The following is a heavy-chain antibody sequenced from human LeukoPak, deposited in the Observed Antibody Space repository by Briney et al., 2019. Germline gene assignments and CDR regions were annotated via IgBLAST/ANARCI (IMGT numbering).Heavy chain of an antibody. D-gene: IGHD1-26*01. V-gene: IGHV3-30*18. CDR3: AKDRYSGSYLQTGPCAH. CDR2: ISYDGSTK. J-gene: IGHJ4*02. Sequence: GGSLRLSCAASGFTFSSYGMHWVRQAPGKGLEWVAVISYDGSTKYYANSVKGRFTISRDNPKNTLFLQMNSLRVEDTALYYCAKDRYSGSYLQTGPCAHWGQGTLVTVSS. CDR1: GFTFSSYG.